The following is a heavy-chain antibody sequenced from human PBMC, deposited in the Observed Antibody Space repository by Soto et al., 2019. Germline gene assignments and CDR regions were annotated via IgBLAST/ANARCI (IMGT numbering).Heavy chain of an antibody. Sequence: EVQLLESGGGLAQPGGSLRLSCVASGFTFNHYDMTWVRQAPGKGLEWVSAISASGDRTDYADSVKGRFTISRDNSKNTVYLQMNSLSAEDTASFYCATYCTRTTCETYRGQGVLVTVSS. D-gene: IGHD2-2*01. V-gene: IGHV3-23*01. CDR3: ATYCTRTTCETY. CDR2: ISASGDRT. CDR1: GFTFNHYD. J-gene: IGHJ4*02.